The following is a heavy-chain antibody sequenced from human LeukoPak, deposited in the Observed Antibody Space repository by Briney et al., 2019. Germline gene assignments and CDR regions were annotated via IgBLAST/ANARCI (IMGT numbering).Heavy chain of an antibody. CDR3: AKDREYSYVYDAFDI. J-gene: IGHJ3*02. CDR1: GFTFSSYA. CDR2: MSGSGGST. D-gene: IGHD3-16*01. Sequence: GGSLRLSCTASGFTFSSYAMSWVRQAPGKGLEWVSGMSGSGGSTYYADSVKGRFTISRDNSKNTLYLQMNTLRAEDTAVYYCAKDREYSYVYDAFDIWGQGTLVTVSS. V-gene: IGHV3-23*01.